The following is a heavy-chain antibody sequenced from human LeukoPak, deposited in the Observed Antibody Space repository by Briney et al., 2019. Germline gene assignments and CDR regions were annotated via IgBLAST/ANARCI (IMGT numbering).Heavy chain of an antibody. D-gene: IGHD2-15*01. Sequence: SETLSLTCTVSGGSISSSSYYWGWIRQPPGKGLEWIGYIYYSGSTNYNPSLKSRVTISVDTSKNQFSLKLSSVTAADTAVYYCARDFPPARWGQGTLVTVSS. J-gene: IGHJ1*01. CDR1: GGSISSSSYY. CDR3: ARDFPPAR. V-gene: IGHV4-61*01. CDR2: IYYSGST.